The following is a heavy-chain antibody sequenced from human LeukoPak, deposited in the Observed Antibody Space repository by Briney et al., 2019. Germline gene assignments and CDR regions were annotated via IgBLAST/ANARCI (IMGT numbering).Heavy chain of an antibody. J-gene: IGHJ2*01. CDR3: AREGDYGSWYFDL. Sequence: GGSLRLSCAASGFTFSSYSMNWVRQAPGKGLEWVSSISSSSSYIYYADSVKGRFTISRDNAKNSLYLHMNSLRAEDTAVYYCAREGDYGSWYFDLWGRGTLVTVSS. V-gene: IGHV3-21*01. CDR1: GFTFSSYS. CDR2: ISSSSSYI. D-gene: IGHD4-17*01.